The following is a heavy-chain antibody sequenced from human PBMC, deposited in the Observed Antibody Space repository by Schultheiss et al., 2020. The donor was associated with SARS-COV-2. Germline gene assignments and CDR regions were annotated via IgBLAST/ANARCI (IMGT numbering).Heavy chain of an antibody. CDR1: GGSISSGGYY. V-gene: IGHV4-31*03. Sequence: SETLSLTCTVSGGSISSGGYYWSWIRQHPGKGLEWIGSIHPSGITLHTPSLESRLTMAIDTSKSQFSLKLSSVSAADTAVYYCARWELRNGLDYWGQGTLVTVSS. D-gene: IGHD1-26*01. CDR2: IHPSGIT. CDR3: ARWELRNGLDY. J-gene: IGHJ4*02.